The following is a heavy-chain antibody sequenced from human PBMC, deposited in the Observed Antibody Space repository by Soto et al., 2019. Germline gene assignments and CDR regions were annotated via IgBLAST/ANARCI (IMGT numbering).Heavy chain of an antibody. V-gene: IGHV1-2*04. CDR3: ARGGGYCSGGTCYLYGMDV. Sequence: AASVKVSCKSSEHTFAGYYMHWVRQAPGQGLEWMGWINPKSGGTNYAQKFQGWVTMTRDTSIRTAYMELRRLKSDDTAVYYCARGGGYCSGGTCYLYGMDVWGQGTTVTVSS. CDR2: INPKSGGT. CDR1: EHTFAGYY. D-gene: IGHD2-15*01. J-gene: IGHJ6*02.